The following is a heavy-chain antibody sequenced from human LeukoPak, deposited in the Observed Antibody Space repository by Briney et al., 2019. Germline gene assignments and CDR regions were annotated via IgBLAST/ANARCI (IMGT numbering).Heavy chain of an antibody. CDR3: ARGGDIVAVPAAGGDYYDGMDV. Sequence: PSETLTLTCAVYGGSFSGYYWSWIRQPPGKGLEWIGELNHSGSTNYNPSLKSRVTISIDTSKNQFSLKLSSVTAADTAVYYCARGGDIVAVPAAGGDYYDGMDVWGQGTTVTVSS. D-gene: IGHD2-2*01. V-gene: IGHV4-34*01. CDR2: LNHSGST. CDR1: GGSFSGYY. J-gene: IGHJ6*02.